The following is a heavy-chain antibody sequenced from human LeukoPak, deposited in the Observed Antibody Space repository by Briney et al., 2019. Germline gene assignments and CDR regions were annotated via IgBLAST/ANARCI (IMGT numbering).Heavy chain of an antibody. J-gene: IGHJ4*02. CDR3: AIAFGAAGTDY. CDR2: IIPIFGTA. Sequence: ASVKVSCKASGGTFGSYAISWVRQAPGQGLEWMGRIIPIFGTANYAQKFQGRVTITTDESTSTAYMELSSLRSEDTAVYYCAIAFGAAGTDYWGQGTLVTVSS. CDR1: GGTFGSYA. D-gene: IGHD6-13*01. V-gene: IGHV1-69*05.